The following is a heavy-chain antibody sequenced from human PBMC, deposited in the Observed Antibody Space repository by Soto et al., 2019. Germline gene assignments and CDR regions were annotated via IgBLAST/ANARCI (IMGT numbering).Heavy chain of an antibody. CDR3: ARDSGAIRFGDDYYGMDV. CDR1: GGTLSSYA. CDR2: IIPIFGTA. Sequence: QVQLVQSGAEVKKPGSSVKVYCKASGGTLSSYAISWVRQTPGQGLEWMGGIIPIFGTANYEQKFQGRVTITADESTSTAYMELSSLRSEDTAVYYCARDSGAIRFGDDYYGMDVWGQGTTVTVSS. V-gene: IGHV1-69*01. J-gene: IGHJ6*02. D-gene: IGHD3-10*01.